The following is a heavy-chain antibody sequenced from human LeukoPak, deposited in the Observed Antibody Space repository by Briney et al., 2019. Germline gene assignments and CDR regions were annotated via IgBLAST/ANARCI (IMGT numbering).Heavy chain of an antibody. CDR3: AKDPVLSRPLGWFDP. J-gene: IGHJ5*02. CDR1: GFTFSSYA. V-gene: IGHV3-23*01. Sequence: GGSLRLSCAASGFTFSSYAMSWVRQAPGKGLEWVSASSGGSTYYADSVKGRFTTSRDNSKNTLYLQMNSLRAEDTAVYYCAKDPVLSRPLGWFDPWGQGTLVTVSS. CDR2: SSGGST. D-gene: IGHD1-14*01.